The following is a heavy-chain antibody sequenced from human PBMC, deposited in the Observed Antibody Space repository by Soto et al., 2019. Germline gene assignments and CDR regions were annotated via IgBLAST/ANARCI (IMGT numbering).Heavy chain of an antibody. Sequence: SVKVSCKASGGTFSSYAISWVRQAPGQGLEWRGGIIPIFGTANYAQKFQGRFTITADESTSTAYMELSSLRSEDTAVYYCAGDTQSRPESKYSSSSYYYYGMDVWGQGTTVTVSS. J-gene: IGHJ6*02. V-gene: IGHV1-69*13. CDR1: GGTFSSYA. CDR2: IIPIFGTA. D-gene: IGHD6-6*01. CDR3: AGDTQSRPESKYSSSSYYYYGMDV.